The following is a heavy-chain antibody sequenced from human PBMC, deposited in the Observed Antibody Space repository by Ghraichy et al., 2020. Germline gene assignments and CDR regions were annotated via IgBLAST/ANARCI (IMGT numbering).Heavy chain of an antibody. D-gene: IGHD6-19*01. Sequence: GESLNISCKGSGYSFTSYWIGWVRQMPGKGLEWMGIIYPGDSDTRYSPSFQGQVTISADKSISTAYLQWSSLKASDTAMYYCARLSSSGWYKDPTSWYFDLWGRGTLVTVSS. J-gene: IGHJ2*01. CDR3: ARLSSSGWYKDPTSWYFDL. CDR1: GYSFTSYW. CDR2: IYPGDSDT. V-gene: IGHV5-51*01.